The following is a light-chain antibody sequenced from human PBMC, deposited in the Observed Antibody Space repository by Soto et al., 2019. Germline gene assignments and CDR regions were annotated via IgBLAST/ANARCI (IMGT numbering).Light chain of an antibody. CDR3: QQYNNWPWT. CDR1: QSVSSN. V-gene: IGKV3-15*01. Sequence: EIVMTQCPATVSVSPGERGTLSCRASQSVSSNLAWYQQKPGQAPRLLIYGASTRATGIPARFSGSRSGTEFTLTISSLQSEDFAVYYCQQYNNWPWTFGQGTKVEIK. CDR2: GAS. J-gene: IGKJ1*01.